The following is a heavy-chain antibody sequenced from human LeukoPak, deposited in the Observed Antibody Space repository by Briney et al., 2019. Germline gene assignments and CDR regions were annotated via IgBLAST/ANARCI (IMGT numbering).Heavy chain of an antibody. V-gene: IGHV3-23*01. D-gene: IGHD3-10*01. CDR1: GFTFSSYA. Sequence: GGPLRLSCAASGFTFSSYAMSWVRQAPGKGLEWVSAISGSGGSTYYADSVKGRFTISRDNSKNTLYLQMNSLRAEDTAVYYCANIRWFGDPIPYCGQGTLVTVSS. CDR3: ANIRWFGDPIPY. CDR2: ISGSGGST. J-gene: IGHJ4*02.